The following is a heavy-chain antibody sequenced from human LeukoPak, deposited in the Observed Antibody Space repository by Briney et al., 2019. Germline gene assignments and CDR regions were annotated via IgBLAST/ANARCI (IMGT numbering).Heavy chain of an antibody. CDR3: ARASSGWFEVGYYFDY. CDR2: INTNTGNP. Sequence: ASVKVSCKASGYTFTNYGISWVRQAPGQGLEWMGWINTNTGNPTYAQGFTGRFVFSLDTSVSTAYLQISSLKAEDTAVYYCARASSGWFEVGYYFDYWGQGTLVTVSS. J-gene: IGHJ4*02. V-gene: IGHV7-4-1*02. D-gene: IGHD6-19*01. CDR1: GYTFTNYG.